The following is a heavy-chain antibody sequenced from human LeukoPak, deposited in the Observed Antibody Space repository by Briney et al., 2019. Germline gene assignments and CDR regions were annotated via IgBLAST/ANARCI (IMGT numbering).Heavy chain of an antibody. CDR1: GFTFSNYW. V-gene: IGHV3-23*01. Sequence: GGSLRLSCAASGFTFSNYWMHWVRQAPGKGLEWVSTISGTGGTTYYADSVKGRFTISRDNSKNTLFLQFNSLRADDTAVYYCAKGRGTTVTAAANYWGQGTLVTVSS. CDR2: ISGTGGTT. CDR3: AKGRGTTVTAAANY. J-gene: IGHJ4*02. D-gene: IGHD4-17*01.